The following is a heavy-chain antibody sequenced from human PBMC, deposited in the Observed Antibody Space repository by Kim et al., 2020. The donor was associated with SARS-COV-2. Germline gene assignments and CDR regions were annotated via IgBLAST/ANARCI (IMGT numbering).Heavy chain of an antibody. CDR1: GFTFSAYD. V-gene: IGHV3-48*02. J-gene: IGHJ3*02. D-gene: IGHD3-16*01. Sequence: GGSLRLSCATSGFTFSAYDINCGRRAPGKGQELLSFITKITSTIYYANPVKGRFTISRDNAKNSLYLQMNSLRDEDTALYYCVRDRMGGAFDIWGQGTMVTVSS. CDR3: VRDRMGGAFDI. CDR2: ITKITSTI.